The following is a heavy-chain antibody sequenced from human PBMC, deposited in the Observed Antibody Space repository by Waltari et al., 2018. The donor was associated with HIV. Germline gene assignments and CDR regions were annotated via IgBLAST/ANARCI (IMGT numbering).Heavy chain of an antibody. Sequence: VKKPGASVKVSCKASGYTFTRYKIYWVRQAPGQGLEWMGVIDPSGGSTNYAQNFQGRVTITRDTSTSTVYMEMSSLRYEDTAIYYCARAFCGGDCPPGNYWGQGTLVTVSS. CDR2: IDPSGGST. CDR3: ARAFCGGDCPPGNY. J-gene: IGHJ4*02. D-gene: IGHD2-21*02. CDR1: GYTFTRYK. V-gene: IGHV1-46*01.